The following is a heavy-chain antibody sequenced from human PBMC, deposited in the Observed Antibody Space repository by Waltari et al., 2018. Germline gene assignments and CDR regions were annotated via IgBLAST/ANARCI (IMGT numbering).Heavy chain of an antibody. D-gene: IGHD2-2*01. CDR3: ARLVRREQLHGGWFDP. Sequence: QVQLVQSGAEVKKPGASVKVSCKASGYTFTDYFLHWVRQAPGQGLEWMGWINPNSGATNSAQTFQGRVTMTRDTSISTVYMELNNLRSDDTAVYYCARLVRREQLHGGWFDPWGQGTLVSVS. V-gene: IGHV1-2*02. CDR1: GYTFTDYF. J-gene: IGHJ5*02. CDR2: INPNSGAT.